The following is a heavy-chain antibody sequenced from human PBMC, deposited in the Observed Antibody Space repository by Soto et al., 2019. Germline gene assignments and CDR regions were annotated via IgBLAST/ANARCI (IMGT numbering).Heavy chain of an antibody. CDR3: ARELVGGGSGWYFDY. J-gene: IGHJ4*02. Sequence: QVQLQESGPGLVKPSETLSLTYTVSGGSVSSGSYYWSWIRQPPGKGLEWIGYIYYSGSTNYNPSLKSRVTISVDTSKNQFSLKLSSVTAADTAVYYCARELVGGGSGWYFDYWGQGTLVTVSS. CDR1: GGSVSSGSYY. CDR2: IYYSGST. D-gene: IGHD6-19*01. V-gene: IGHV4-61*01.